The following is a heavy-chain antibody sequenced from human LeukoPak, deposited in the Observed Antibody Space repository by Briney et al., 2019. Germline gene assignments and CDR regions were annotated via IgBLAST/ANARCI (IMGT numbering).Heavy chain of an antibody. J-gene: IGHJ4*02. CDR2: INGDGSIT. V-gene: IGHV3-74*01. CDR1: RLTLSSYW. CDR3: VRDLQD. Sequence: GGSLRLSCAGSRLTLSSYWMQWVRQAPGKGLVWVSRINGDGSITNYADSVKGRFTISRDNAKNTLFLQMDSLRDEDTAVYYCVRDLQDWGQGTLVTVSS.